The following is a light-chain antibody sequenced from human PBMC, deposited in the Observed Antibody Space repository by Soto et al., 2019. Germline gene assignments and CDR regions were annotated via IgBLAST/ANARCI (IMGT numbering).Light chain of an antibody. CDR1: QSVGTD. CDR3: HQYNDWPRFT. V-gene: IGKV3-15*01. J-gene: IGKJ3*01. CDR2: GAS. Sequence: EIVMTQSPATLSVSPGERATLSCRASQSVGTDLAWYQQKPGQAPRRLIYGASTRDTGIPARFSGSGSGTEFTLTINSPQSEDLAVCYCHQYNDWPRFTFGPGTKVQIK.